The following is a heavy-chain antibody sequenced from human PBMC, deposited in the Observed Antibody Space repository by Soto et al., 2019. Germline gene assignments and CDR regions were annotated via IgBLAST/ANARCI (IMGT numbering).Heavy chain of an antibody. CDR3: AKVGGFCRSSSCGMDV. J-gene: IGHJ6*02. V-gene: IGHV1-69*06. Sequence: QVQLVQSGAEVKKPGSSAKVSCKASGGTFRRDGINWMRQAPGQGLEWMGGIIPNVGTPNYAQKFRGRITITADKSTDTVYLDLSSLKSEDTAVYYCAKVGGFCRSSSCGMDVWGQGTTVIVSS. CDR2: IIPNVGTP. D-gene: IGHD2-2*01. CDR1: GGTFRRDG.